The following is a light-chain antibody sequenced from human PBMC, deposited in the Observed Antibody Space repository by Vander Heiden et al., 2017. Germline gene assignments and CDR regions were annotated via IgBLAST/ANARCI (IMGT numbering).Light chain of an antibody. CDR1: QSVVYSDGNTY. CDR2: QVS. J-gene: IGKJ2*01. V-gene: IGKV2-30*01. Sequence: DVVMTQSPLSLPVTLGQPASISCRSSQSVVYSDGNTYLSWFQQRPGQSPRRLIYQVSKRDSGVPNRFSGSGSGTDFTLKISRVEAEDIGVYYCRQGTHWPYTFGQGTNVETK. CDR3: RQGTHWPYT.